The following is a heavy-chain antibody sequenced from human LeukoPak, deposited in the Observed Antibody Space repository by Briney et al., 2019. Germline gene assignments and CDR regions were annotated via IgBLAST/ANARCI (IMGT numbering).Heavy chain of an antibody. CDR3: ARAMRWTSGPVELGWFDR. V-gene: IGHV4-59*01. J-gene: IGHJ5*02. CDR1: GDSFSDYY. D-gene: IGHD1-1*01. Sequence: SETLSLACSFSGDSFSDYYWTWIRRPPGGGLEWIGHIYFRGSTKYNPSLKNRVTISVDTSKNQVYLTLTSVTAADTAVYYCARAMRWTSGPVELGWFDRWGQGTLVTASS. CDR2: IYFRGST.